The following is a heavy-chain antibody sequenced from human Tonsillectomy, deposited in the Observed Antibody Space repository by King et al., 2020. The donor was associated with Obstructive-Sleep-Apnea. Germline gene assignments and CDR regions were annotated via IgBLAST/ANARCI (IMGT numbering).Heavy chain of an antibody. V-gene: IGHV4-34*01. CDR2: INHSGST. CDR1: GGSFSDYY. D-gene: IGHD6-13*01. Sequence: VQLQQWGAGLLKPSETLSLSCAVYGGSFSDYYWSWIRQPPGKGLEWIGEINHSGSTNYNPSLTSRVTISVDMSKNQFFLKLTSVTAADTAVYYCARGSGAADVNWFDPWGQGALVTVSS. CDR3: ARGSGAADVNWFDP. J-gene: IGHJ5*02.